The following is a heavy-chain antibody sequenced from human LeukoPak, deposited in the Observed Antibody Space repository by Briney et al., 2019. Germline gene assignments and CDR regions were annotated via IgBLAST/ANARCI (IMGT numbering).Heavy chain of an antibody. CDR2: IIPIFGTA. J-gene: IGHJ4*02. Sequence: SVKVSCKASGGTFSSYAISWVRQAPGQGLEWMGGIIPIFGTANYAQKFQGRVTITADKSTSTAYMELRSLRSEDTAVYYCARLADILTGYFDYWGQGTLVTVSS. CDR3: ARLADILTGYFDY. CDR1: GGTFSSYA. D-gene: IGHD3-9*01. V-gene: IGHV1-69*06.